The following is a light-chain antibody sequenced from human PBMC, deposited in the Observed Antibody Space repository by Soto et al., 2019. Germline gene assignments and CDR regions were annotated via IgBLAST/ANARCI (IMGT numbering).Light chain of an antibody. V-gene: IGLV1-40*01. J-gene: IGLJ2*01. CDR2: GNS. Sequence: QSVLTQPPSVSGAPGQRVTISCTGRSSNIGAGYHVHWYQQLPGTAPKLLIYGNSNRPSGVPDRFSGSKSGTSASLAITGLQAEDEADYCCQSYDSSLSGVIFGGGTKLTVL. CDR3: QSYDSSLSGVI. CDR1: SSNIGAGYH.